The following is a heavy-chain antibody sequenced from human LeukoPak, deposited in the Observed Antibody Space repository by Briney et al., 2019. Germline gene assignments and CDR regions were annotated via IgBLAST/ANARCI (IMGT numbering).Heavy chain of an antibody. CDR2: MNPNSGNT. CDR3: ARGRLRYFDWSYDAFDI. Sequence: ASVKVSCKASGYTFTSYDINWVRQATGQGLEWMGWMNPNSGNTGYAQKFQGRVTITRNTSISTAHMELSSLRSEDTAVYYCARGRLRYFDWSYDAFDIWGQGTMVTVSS. J-gene: IGHJ3*02. D-gene: IGHD3-9*01. V-gene: IGHV1-8*01. CDR1: GYTFTSYD.